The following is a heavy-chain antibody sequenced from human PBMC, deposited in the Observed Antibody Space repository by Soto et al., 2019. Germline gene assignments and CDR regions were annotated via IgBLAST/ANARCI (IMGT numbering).Heavy chain of an antibody. CDR1: GFTFSSYG. D-gene: IGHD3-3*01. Sequence: GGSLRLSCAASGFTFSSYGMRWVRQAPGKGLEWVAVISYDGSNKYYADSVKGRFTISRDNSKNTLYLQMNSLRAEDTAVYYCAKDWDVGGYYDFWSDAFDIWGQGTMVTVSS. CDR3: AKDWDVGGYYDFWSDAFDI. CDR2: ISYDGSNK. V-gene: IGHV3-30*18. J-gene: IGHJ3*02.